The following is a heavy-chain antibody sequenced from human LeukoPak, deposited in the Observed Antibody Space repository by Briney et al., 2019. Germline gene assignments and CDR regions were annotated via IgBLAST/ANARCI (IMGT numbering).Heavy chain of an antibody. CDR1: GYTFTGYY. CDR2: INPNRGGT. D-gene: IGHD1-26*01. V-gene: IGHV1-2*06. J-gene: IGHJ3*02. Sequence: ASVKVSCKASGYTFTGYYMHWVRQAPGQGLEWMGRINPNRGGTNYAQKIQGRVTVTRDTSISTAYMELSRLRSDDTAVYYCARGEEGATDIWGQGTMVTVSS. CDR3: ARGEEGATDI.